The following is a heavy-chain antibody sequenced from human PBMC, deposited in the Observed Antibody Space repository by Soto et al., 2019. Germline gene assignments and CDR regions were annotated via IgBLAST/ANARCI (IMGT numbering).Heavy chain of an antibody. CDR2: INHSGST. J-gene: IGHJ5*02. CDR3: ARRMVYPDNWFDP. CDR1: GGSFSCYF. D-gene: IGHD3-10*01. V-gene: IGHV4-34*01. Sequence: SETLSLTCAVYGGSFSCYFWSWIRQPPGKGLEWIGEINHSGSTNYNPSLKSRVTISVDTSKNQFSLKLSSVTAADTAVYYCARRMVYPDNWFDPWGQGTLVTVSS.